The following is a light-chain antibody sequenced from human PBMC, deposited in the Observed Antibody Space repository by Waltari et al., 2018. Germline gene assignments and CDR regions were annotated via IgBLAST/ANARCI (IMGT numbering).Light chain of an antibody. CDR2: VNSDGSH. J-gene: IGLJ3*02. V-gene: IGLV4-69*01. CDR1: SGHSRHL. CDR3: QTGGHGTWV. Sequence: QLVLTHSPSSSASPAASDKLSCTLCSGHSRHLLPRLQQRPERGPRYLMKVNSDGSHSKGDDIPDRFSGSSSGAERYLTISSLQSDDEADYYCQTGGHGTWVFGGGTKLTVL.